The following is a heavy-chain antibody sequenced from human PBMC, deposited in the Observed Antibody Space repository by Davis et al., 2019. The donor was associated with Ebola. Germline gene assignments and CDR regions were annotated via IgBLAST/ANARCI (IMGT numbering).Heavy chain of an antibody. V-gene: IGHV3-48*01. J-gene: IGHJ2*01. CDR2: INAGSSRK. CDR3: VRDPALVVTGGGWFFGL. Sequence: PGGSLRLSCAASGFTFSSDGMHWVRQAPGKGLEWVSNINAGSSRKSYADSVKGRFTISRDNAKNSLYLQMNSLRAEDTAVYYCVRDPALVVTGGGWFFGLWGRGTLVTVSS. CDR1: GFTFSSDG. D-gene: IGHD2-21*02.